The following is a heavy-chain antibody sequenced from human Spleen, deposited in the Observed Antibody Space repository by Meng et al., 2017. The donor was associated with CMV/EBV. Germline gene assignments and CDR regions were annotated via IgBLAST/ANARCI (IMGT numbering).Heavy chain of an antibody. V-gene: IGHV1-2*02. CDR3: ARVTTRTIFGVFDP. CDR2: ISPNTGST. D-gene: IGHD3-3*01. J-gene: IGHJ5*02. Sequence: ASVKVSCKASGYTFTAYYIHWMRRAPGQGLEWLGWISPNTGSTNYAQKFQGRVTMTRDTSINTAYMELSRLRSDDTAIYYCARVTTRTIFGVFDPWGQGTLVTVSS. CDR1: GYTFTAYY.